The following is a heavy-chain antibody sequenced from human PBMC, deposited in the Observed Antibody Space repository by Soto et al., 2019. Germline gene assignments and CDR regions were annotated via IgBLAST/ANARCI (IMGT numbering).Heavy chain of an antibody. J-gene: IGHJ4*02. V-gene: IGHV3-74*01. CDR3: ARGFCVGSNCYGTY. CDR1: GFTFSAYW. D-gene: IGHD2-2*01. CDR2: INTDGSST. Sequence: PGGSLRLSCAASGFTFSAYWMHWVRPAPGKGLVWVSRINTDGSSTTYADSVKGRFTISRDNAKNSLYLQMNSLRVEDTAVYYCARGFCVGSNCYGTYWGQGTLVTVSS.